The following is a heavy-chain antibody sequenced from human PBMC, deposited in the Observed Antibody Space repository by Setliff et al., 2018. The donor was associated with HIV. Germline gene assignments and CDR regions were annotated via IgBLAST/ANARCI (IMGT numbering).Heavy chain of an antibody. CDR2: ISYDATRI. D-gene: IGHD4-17*01. J-gene: IGHJ4*02. Sequence: GGSLRLSCVASGFTFSTFAMHWVRQAPGKGLEWVSVISYDATRISYADSVKVRFTISRDKSKNTLYLQMNSLRVEDTAIYYCTKGVQRLRPYYFDSWGQGTMVTVSA. CDR1: GFTFSTFA. CDR3: TKGVQRLRPYYFDS. V-gene: IGHV3-30*07.